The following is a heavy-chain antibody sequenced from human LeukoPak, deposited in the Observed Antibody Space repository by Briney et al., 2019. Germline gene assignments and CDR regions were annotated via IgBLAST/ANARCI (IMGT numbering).Heavy chain of an antibody. CDR3: ARRTGSADY. CDR1: GGSFSGYY. D-gene: IGHD3/OR15-3a*01. CDR2: INHSGST. Sequence: PSETLSLTCAVYGGSFSGYYWSWLRQPTGKGLEWIGEINHSGSTNYNPSLKSRVTISVDTSKNQFSLKLSSVTAADTAVYYCARRTGSADYWGQGTLVTVSS. V-gene: IGHV4-34*01. J-gene: IGHJ4*02.